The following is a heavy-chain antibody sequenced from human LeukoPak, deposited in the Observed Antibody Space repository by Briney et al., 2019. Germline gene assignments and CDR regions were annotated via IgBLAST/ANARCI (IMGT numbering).Heavy chain of an antibody. J-gene: IGHJ4*02. V-gene: IGHV3-21*01. CDR1: GVSLTEYS. CDR2: IGSSSGFI. CDR3: ASTLYDNSGYYLD. Sequence: GGSLRLSCAASGVSLTEYSMTWVRQAPGKGLEWVSSIGSSSGFIYSADSLKGGFTISRDNAQGSLYLQMNSLRAEDTAVYYCASTLYDNSGYYLDWGRGTLVTVSS. D-gene: IGHD3-22*01.